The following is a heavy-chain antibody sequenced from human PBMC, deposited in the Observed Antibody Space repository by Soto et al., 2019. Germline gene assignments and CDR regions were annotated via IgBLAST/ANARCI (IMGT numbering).Heavy chain of an antibody. J-gene: IGHJ4*02. V-gene: IGHV3-7*05. D-gene: IGHD3-10*01. CDR1: GFTFSDYW. CDR2: IKRDGSEK. Sequence: EVQLVESGGGLVQPGGSLRLSCAASGFTFSDYWMSWVRQAPGKGLECVANIKRDGSEKYYVDPVKGRFTISRDNAKNSLYLQMNSLRAEDTAVYYCATSMGRGGNDYWGPGTLVTVSS. CDR3: ATSMGRGGNDY.